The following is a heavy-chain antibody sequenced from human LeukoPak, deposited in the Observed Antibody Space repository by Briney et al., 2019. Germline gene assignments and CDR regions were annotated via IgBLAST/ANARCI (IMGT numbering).Heavy chain of an antibody. Sequence: SVKVSCKASGGTFSSYAISRVRQAPGQGLEWMGGIIPIFGTANYAQKFQGRVTITADESTSTAYMELSSLRSEDTAVYYCARPQCCIDDAFDIWGQGTMVTVSS. CDR2: IIPIFGTA. J-gene: IGHJ3*02. CDR1: GGTFSSYA. V-gene: IGHV1-69*01. D-gene: IGHD2-8*02. CDR3: ARPQCCIDDAFDI.